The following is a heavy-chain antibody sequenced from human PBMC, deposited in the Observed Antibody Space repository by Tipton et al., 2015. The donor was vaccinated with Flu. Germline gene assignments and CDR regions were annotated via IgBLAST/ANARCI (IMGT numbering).Heavy chain of an antibody. J-gene: IGHJ5*02. D-gene: IGHD3-10*01. CDR2: ISGSGGST. CDR1: GFTFSSYA. CDR3: ANLASLWFGANWFDP. Sequence: SLRLSCAASGFTFSSYAMSWVRQAPGKGLEWVSAISGSGGSTYYADSVKGRLTISRDNSKNTLYLQMNSLRAEDTAVYYCANLASLWFGANWFDPWGQGTLVTVSS. V-gene: IGHV3-23*01.